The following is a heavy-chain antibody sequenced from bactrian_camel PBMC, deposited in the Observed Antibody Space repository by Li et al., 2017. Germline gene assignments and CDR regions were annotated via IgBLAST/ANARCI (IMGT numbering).Heavy chain of an antibody. CDR2: IYNSGTT. V-gene: IGHV3-2*01. D-gene: IGHD4*01. J-gene: IGHJ4*01. CDR1: GLTVSTYF. CDR3: VRDALWLARYYSTNDWAY. Sequence: VQLVESGGGSVQAGGSLRLSCAVSGLTVSTYFMAWFRQVPGNGREAVAVIYNSGTTIYGDSVKGRFTISRDNTKNTVYLQMNSLKPEDTAVHYCVRDALWLARYYSTNDWAYWGQGTQVTVS.